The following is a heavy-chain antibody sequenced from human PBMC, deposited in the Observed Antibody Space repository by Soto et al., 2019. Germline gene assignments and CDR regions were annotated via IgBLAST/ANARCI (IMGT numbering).Heavy chain of an antibody. D-gene: IGHD1-26*01. CDR3: ARYSGNYQDAFDI. CDR1: GFTFTLYS. J-gene: IGHJ3*02. Sequence: QVQLVQSGAEVKKPGASVKVSCRASGFTFTLYSMHWVRQAPGQRLEWMGWINGGSGKTKYSQKFQGRVTIARDTSASTAYMEVSSLRSEDTAVYYCARYSGNYQDAFDIWGKGTMVTVSS. V-gene: IGHV1-3*01. CDR2: INGGSGKT.